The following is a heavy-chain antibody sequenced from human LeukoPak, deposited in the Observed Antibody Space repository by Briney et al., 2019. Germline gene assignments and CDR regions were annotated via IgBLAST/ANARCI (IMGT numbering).Heavy chain of an antibody. CDR1: GFTFSSYW. D-gene: IGHD5-12*01. CDR3: AREGAEWLRLRDIYYLDY. V-gene: IGHV3-7*05. Sequence: PGGSLRLSCAASGFTFSSYWMSWVRQAPAKGLEWVANIRQDGSEKYYVDSVKGRFTISRDNAKNSLYLQMNSLRAEDTAVYYCAREGAEWLRLRDIYYLDYWGQGTLVGVSS. CDR2: IRQDGSEK. J-gene: IGHJ4*02.